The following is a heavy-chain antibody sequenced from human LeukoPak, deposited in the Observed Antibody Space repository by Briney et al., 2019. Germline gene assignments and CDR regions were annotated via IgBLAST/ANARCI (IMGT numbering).Heavy chain of an antibody. D-gene: IGHD5-18*01. J-gene: IGHJ4*02. Sequence: SETLSLTCTVSGGSISSSSCCWGWIRQPPGKGLEWIGSVCYSGSTYYNPSLKSRVTISVDTSKNQFSLKLSSVTAADTAVYYCARQYSGDSRSPFFDYWGQGTLVTVSS. CDR2: VCYSGST. V-gene: IGHV4-39*01. CDR1: GGSISSSSCC. CDR3: ARQYSGDSRSPFFDY.